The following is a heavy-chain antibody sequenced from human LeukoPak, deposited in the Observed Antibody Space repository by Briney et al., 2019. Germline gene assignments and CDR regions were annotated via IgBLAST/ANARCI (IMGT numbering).Heavy chain of an antibody. CDR1: GGSISSYY. Sequence: PSETLSLTCTVSGGSISSYYWSWIRQPPGKGLEWIGYIYYTGSTNYNPSLKSRVSISVDTSKNQFSLKLTSVTAADTAVYYCARTTEGGYTYDYFYYYYMDVWGKGTTVTISS. CDR2: IYYTGST. D-gene: IGHD5-18*01. V-gene: IGHV4-59*01. CDR3: ARTTEGGYTYDYFYYYYMDV. J-gene: IGHJ6*03.